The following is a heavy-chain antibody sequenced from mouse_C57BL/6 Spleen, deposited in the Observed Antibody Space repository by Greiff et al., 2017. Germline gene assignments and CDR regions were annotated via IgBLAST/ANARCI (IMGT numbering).Heavy chain of an antibody. CDR2: ISSGGSYT. J-gene: IGHJ2*01. CDR3: ARVDYGGYFDY. Sequence: EVMLVESGGDLVKPGGSLKLSCAASGFTFSSYGMSWVRQTPDKRLEWVATISSGGSYTDYPDSVKGRFTISRDNAKNTLYLQMSSLKSEDTAMXYCARVDYGGYFDYWGQGTTLTVSS. V-gene: IGHV5-6*02. D-gene: IGHD1-1*02. CDR1: GFTFSSYG.